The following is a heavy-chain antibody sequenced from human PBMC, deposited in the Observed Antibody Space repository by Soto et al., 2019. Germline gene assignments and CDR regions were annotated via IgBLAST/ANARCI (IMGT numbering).Heavy chain of an antibody. CDR2: INHSGST. Sequence: SETLSLTCAVYGGSFSGYYWSWIRQPPGKGLEWIGEINHSGSTNYNPSLKSRVTILVDTSKNQFSLKLSSVTAADTAGYYCGRGVVQRGTPPFEYSQHGGQGTLVPVSS. CDR1: GGSFSGYY. D-gene: IGHD1-1*01. J-gene: IGHJ1*01. V-gene: IGHV4-34*01. CDR3: GRGVVQRGTPPFEYSQH.